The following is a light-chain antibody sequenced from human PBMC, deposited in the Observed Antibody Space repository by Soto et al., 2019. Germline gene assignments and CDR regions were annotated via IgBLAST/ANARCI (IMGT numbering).Light chain of an antibody. CDR2: G. Sequence: QSVLTQPPSVSGAPGQRVTISCTGSSSNIGAGYPVHWYQQLPGTAPKLLVAGNRPSGVPDRFSVSKSGASASLAISGLPSEDEADYYCAAWDDSLSGWVFGGGTKLTVL. CDR3: AAWDDSLSGWV. CDR1: SSNIGAGYP. J-gene: IGLJ3*02. V-gene: IGLV1-40*01.